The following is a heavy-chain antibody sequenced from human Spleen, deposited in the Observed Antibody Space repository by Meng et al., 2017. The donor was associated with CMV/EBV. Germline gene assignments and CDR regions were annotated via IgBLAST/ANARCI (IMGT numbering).Heavy chain of an antibody. V-gene: IGHV3-53*05. D-gene: IGHD5-24*01. Sequence: GSLRLSCVASGITVNRDYISWVRQAPGKGLEWVSFITGAGSAYYADSVKGRFIISRDNSKDTVYLQMSSLRSDDTAVYYCARERFERWLQLPHDAFDIWGQGTMVTVSS. CDR3: ARERFERWLQLPHDAFDI. CDR1: GITVNRDY. CDR2: ITGAGSA. J-gene: IGHJ3*02.